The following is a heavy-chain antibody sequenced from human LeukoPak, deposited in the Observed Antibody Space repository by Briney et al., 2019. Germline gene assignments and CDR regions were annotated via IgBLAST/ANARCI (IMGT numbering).Heavy chain of an antibody. CDR3: ARGADYQLRSLSSGYYYYMDV. CDR2: INPNSGRT. D-gene: IGHD2-2*01. V-gene: IGHV1-2*02. J-gene: IGHJ6*03. CDR1: GYTFTGYY. Sequence: GASVKVSCKASGYTFTGYYMHWVRQSPGQGLEWMGWINPNSGRTNYAQKFQGRVTMTRDTSISTAYMELSRLRSDDTAVYYCARGADYQLRSLSSGYYYYMDVWGKGTTVTVSS.